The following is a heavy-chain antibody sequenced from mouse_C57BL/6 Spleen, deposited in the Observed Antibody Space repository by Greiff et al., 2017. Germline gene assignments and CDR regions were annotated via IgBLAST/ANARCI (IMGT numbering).Heavy chain of an antibody. CDR3: ARPSTMITKGFAY. J-gene: IGHJ3*01. CDR1: GYTFTSYW. D-gene: IGHD2-4*01. CDR2: IDPSDSYT. V-gene: IGHV1-50*01. Sequence: QVQLQQPGAELVKPGASVKLSCKASGYTFTSYWMQWVNQRPGQGLEWIGEIDPSDSYTNYNQKFKGKATLTVDTSSSTAYMQLSSLTSEDSAVYYCARPSTMITKGFAYWGQGTLVTVSA.